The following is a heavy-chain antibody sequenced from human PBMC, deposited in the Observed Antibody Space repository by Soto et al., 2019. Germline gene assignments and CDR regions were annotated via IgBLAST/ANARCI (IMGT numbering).Heavy chain of an antibody. Sequence: RASVKVSCKASGYTFTSYAMHWVRKAPGQRLEWMGWINAGNGNTKYSQKFQGRVTITRDTSASTAYMELSSLRSEDTAVYYCARVYDSSGYVGDYWGQGTLVTVSS. V-gene: IGHV1-3*01. CDR3: ARVYDSSGYVGDY. D-gene: IGHD3-22*01. J-gene: IGHJ4*02. CDR2: INAGNGNT. CDR1: GYTFTSYA.